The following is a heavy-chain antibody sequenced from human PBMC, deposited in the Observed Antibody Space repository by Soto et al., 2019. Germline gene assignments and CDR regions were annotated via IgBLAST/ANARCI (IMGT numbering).Heavy chain of an antibody. CDR1: GGSTSSDNY. CDR2: IYYSGNT. D-gene: IGHD3-16*01. V-gene: IGHV4-30-4*01. Sequence: SETLSLTCTVSGGSTSSDNYWSWIRQPPGKGLEWIGHIYYSGNTDYNPSLKSRLAISIDTSKNQFSLKLSSVTAADTAVYFCAREGGEASDGLYYFDSWGQGSLVTVSS. CDR3: AREGGEASDGLYYFDS. J-gene: IGHJ4*02.